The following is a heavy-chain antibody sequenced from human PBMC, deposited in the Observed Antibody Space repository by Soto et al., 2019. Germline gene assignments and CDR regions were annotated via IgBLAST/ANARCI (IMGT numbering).Heavy chain of an antibody. CDR3: ARDRGRGSSWYQVSGWFDP. Sequence: SETLSLTCTVSGGSISSGDYYWSWIRQPPGKGLEWIGYIFYTGSTYYNPSLKSRVTISVDTSKNQFSLKLSSVTATDTAVYYCARDRGRGSSWYQVSGWFDPWGQGTLVTVSS. CDR2: IFYTGST. CDR1: GGSISSGDYY. V-gene: IGHV4-30-4*01. J-gene: IGHJ5*02. D-gene: IGHD6-13*01.